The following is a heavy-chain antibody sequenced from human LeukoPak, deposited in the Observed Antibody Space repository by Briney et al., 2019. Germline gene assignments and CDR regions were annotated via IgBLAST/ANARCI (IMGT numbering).Heavy chain of an antibody. Sequence: ETLSLTCTVSGGSISSYYWSWIRQPPGKGLEWVSGISISGGSTSYADSVKGRFTISRDNPRNTLYMETNSLRAEDTALYYYDGRGYWVQWGQGTLVTVSS. CDR3: DGRGYWVQ. CDR1: GGSISSYY. D-gene: IGHD3-22*01. J-gene: IGHJ4*02. CDR2: ISISGGST. V-gene: IGHV3-23*01.